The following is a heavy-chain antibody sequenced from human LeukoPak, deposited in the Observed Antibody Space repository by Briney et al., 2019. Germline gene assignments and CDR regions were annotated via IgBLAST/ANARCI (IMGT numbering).Heavy chain of an antibody. V-gene: IGHV4-34*01. Sequence: SETLSLTCAVYGGSFSGYYWSWFRQPPGKGLEWIGEINHSGSTNYNPSLKSRVTISVDTSKNQFSLKLSSVTAADTAVYYCARGRRYSYGYVDYWGQGTLVTVSS. D-gene: IGHD5-18*01. CDR3: ARGRRYSYGYVDY. CDR1: GGSFSGYY. CDR2: INHSGST. J-gene: IGHJ4*02.